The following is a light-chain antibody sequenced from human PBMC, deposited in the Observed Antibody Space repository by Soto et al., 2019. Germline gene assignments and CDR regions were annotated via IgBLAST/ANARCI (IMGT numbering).Light chain of an antibody. CDR1: QNVNSNH. Sequence: EIVLTQSPGTLSLFPGERATLSCRASQNVNSNHIAWYQQKPGQAPRLLIYGPSSRATGIPERFSGSGSGTDFTLTISRLEPEDFAVYFCHQFGSSPQTFGHGTKVEIK. J-gene: IGKJ1*01. CDR2: GPS. V-gene: IGKV3-20*01. CDR3: HQFGSSPQT.